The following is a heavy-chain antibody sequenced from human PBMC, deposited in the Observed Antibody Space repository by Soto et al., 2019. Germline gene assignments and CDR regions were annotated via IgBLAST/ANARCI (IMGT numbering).Heavy chain of an antibody. CDR2: MNPNSGNT. CDR3: ARGLRARVVFNCWHYYYYDMDV. D-gene: IGHD1-20*01. CDR1: GYTFTSHD. J-gene: IGHJ6*03. Sequence: ASVNVSCKASGYTFTSHDINWVRQATGQGLEWMGWMNPNSGNTGYAQKFQGRVTMTRNTSISTAYMELSSLRSEDTAVYYCARGLRARVVFNCWHYYYYDMDVPDKRTT. V-gene: IGHV1-8*01.